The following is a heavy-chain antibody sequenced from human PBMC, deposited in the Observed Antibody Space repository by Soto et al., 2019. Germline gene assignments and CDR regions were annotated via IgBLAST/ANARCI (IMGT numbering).Heavy chain of an antibody. V-gene: IGHV1-69*02. CDR2: IIPNLGIA. Sequence: QVQLVQSGAEVKKPGSSVKVSCKASGGTFSSYTISWVRQAPGQGLEWMGRIIPNLGIANYAQKFQGRVTITADKPTSTAYMEPSSLRSEDTAVYYCARLGPRITGERGGYFDYWGQGTLDTDSS. D-gene: IGHD1-20*01. J-gene: IGHJ4*02. CDR1: GGTFSSYT. CDR3: ARLGPRITGERGGYFDY.